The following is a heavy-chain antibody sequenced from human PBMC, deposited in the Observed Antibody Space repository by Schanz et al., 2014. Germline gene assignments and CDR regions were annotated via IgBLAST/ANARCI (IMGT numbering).Heavy chain of an antibody. J-gene: IGHJ3*01. CDR3: AKSMYSTSWAFDL. CDR2: INNDGIST. CDR1: GFTFSSYW. V-gene: IGHV3-74*01. Sequence: EVQLVESGGGLVQPGGSLRLSCAASGFTFSSYWMHWVRQAPGKGLVWVSRINNDGISTTYADSVKGRFTISRDNAKNTLYVQMNSPRAEDTAVYYCAKSMYSTSWAFDLWGQGTMVTVSS. D-gene: IGHD2-2*01.